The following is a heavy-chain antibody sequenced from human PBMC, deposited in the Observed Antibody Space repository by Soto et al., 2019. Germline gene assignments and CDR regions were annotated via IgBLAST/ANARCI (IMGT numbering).Heavy chain of an antibody. CDR1: GGSVSSDKYL. Sequence: QVQLQESGPRLVKPSETLTLKCTVSGGSVSSDKYLWGWIRQPPGKGLEWVASIRYGGATSGTTFSNPSRGXRXTXXLDTSAAQVSLRLTSVTATDTAVYYCARHDDHRSPPLGFHIWGQGTLVTVSS. CDR3: ARHDDHRSPPLGFHI. J-gene: IGHJ3*02. V-gene: IGHV4-39*01. CDR2: IRYGGATSGTT. D-gene: IGHD3-10*01.